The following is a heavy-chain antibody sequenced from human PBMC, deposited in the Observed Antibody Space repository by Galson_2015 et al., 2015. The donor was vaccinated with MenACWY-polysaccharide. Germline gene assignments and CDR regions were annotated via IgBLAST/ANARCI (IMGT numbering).Heavy chain of an antibody. CDR2: INPNSGGT. Sequence: SVKVSCKASGYTFTGYYMHWVRQAPGQGLEWMGWINPNSGGTNYAQKFQGRVTMTRDTSISTAYMELSRLRSDDTAVYYCARAYVATVTTDYFDYWDQGTLVTVSS. J-gene: IGHJ4*02. D-gene: IGHD4-17*01. CDR1: GYTFTGYY. CDR3: ARAYVATVTTDYFDY. V-gene: IGHV1-2*02.